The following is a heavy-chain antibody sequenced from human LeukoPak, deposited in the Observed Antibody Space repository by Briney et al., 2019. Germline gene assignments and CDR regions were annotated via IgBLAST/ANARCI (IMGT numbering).Heavy chain of an antibody. V-gene: IGHV3-69-1*02. CDR2: IISDGSTI. J-gene: IGHJ6*04. CDR3: AELGITMIGGV. Sequence: GGSLRLSCAASGFIFSDYAMHWVRQAPGKGLVWVSRIISDGSTIYYADSVKGRFTISRDNAKNSLYLQMNSLRAEDTAVYYCAELGITMIGGVWGKGTTVTISS. D-gene: IGHD3-10*02. CDR1: GFIFSDYA.